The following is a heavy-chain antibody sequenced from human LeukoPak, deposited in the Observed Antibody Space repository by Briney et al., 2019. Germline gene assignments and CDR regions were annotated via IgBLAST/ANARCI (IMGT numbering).Heavy chain of an antibody. J-gene: IGHJ4*02. V-gene: IGHV4-38-2*01. CDR2: IYHNTNT. CDR3: TTLIAAPGSGAPFDY. CDR1: GYSISSGYY. Sequence: SETLSLTCAVSGYSISSGYYWGWVRQPPGKGLEWIANIYHNTNTYYNPSLNNRVTISVDTSMNHFSLKLPSFTAPATAVYYCTTLIAAPGSGAPFDYWRQGILVTVSS. D-gene: IGHD6-13*01.